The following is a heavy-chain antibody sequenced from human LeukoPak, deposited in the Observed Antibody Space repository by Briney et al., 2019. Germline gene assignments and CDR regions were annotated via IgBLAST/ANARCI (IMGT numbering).Heavy chain of an antibody. CDR3: ARVGSGNYYYYYYYMDV. J-gene: IGHJ6*03. CDR1: GYPISSGYY. V-gene: IGHV4-38-2*02. CDR2: IYHSGST. D-gene: IGHD3-10*01. Sequence: SETLSLTCTVSGYPISSGYYWGWIRQPPGKGLEWIGSIYHSGSTYYNPSLKSRVTISVDTSKNQFSLKLSSVTAADTAVYYCARVGSGNYYYYYYYMDVWGKGTTVTVSS.